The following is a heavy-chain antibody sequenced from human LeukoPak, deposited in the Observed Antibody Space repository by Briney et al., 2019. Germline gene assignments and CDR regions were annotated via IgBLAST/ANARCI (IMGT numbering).Heavy chain of an antibody. CDR1: GFNFGSYS. CDR3: AKDIGSYYDY. CDR2: IQYDGSKK. Sequence: PGGSLRLSCAASGFNFGSYSMTWVRQAPGKGLEWVTFIQYDGSKKYYADSVKGRFTIPRDNSKNTLYLEMNSLRAEDTAVYYCAKDIGSYYDYWGQGILVTVSS. D-gene: IGHD3-10*01. V-gene: IGHV3-30*02. J-gene: IGHJ4*02.